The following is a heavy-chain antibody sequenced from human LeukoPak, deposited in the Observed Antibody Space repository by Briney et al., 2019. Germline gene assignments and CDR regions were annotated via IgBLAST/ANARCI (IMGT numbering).Heavy chain of an antibody. D-gene: IGHD2-2*01. J-gene: IGHJ4*02. CDR2: INPNSGGT. CDR3: ARAAVRIVVVPAAIGY. CDR1: GYTFTGYY. V-gene: IGHV1-2*04. Sequence: ASVKVSCKASGYTFTGYYMHWVRQAPGQGLEWMGWINPNSGGTNYAQKFQGWVTMTRDKSISTAYMELSRLRSDDTAVYYCARAAVRIVVVPAAIGYWGQGTLVTVSS.